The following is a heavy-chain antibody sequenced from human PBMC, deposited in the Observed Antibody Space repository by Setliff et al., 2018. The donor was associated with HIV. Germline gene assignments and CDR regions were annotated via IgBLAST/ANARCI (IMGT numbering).Heavy chain of an antibody. CDR2: IDPNSGGT. CDR3: ARGPYYFGSGSYYLNFDY. V-gene: IGHV1-2*02. Sequence: ASVKVSCKASGYTLGGNYMHWVRQAPGQGLEWMGWIDPNSGGTNYAQKFEGRVTMTRDTSINTAYMELSRLTSDDTAVYYCARGPYYFGSGSYYLNFDYWGQGTLVTVSS. D-gene: IGHD3-10*01. CDR1: GYTLGGNY. J-gene: IGHJ4*02.